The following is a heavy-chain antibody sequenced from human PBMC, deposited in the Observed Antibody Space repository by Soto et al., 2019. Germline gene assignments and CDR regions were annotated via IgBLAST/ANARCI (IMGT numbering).Heavy chain of an antibody. J-gene: IGHJ4*02. CDR1: GFTFINYA. D-gene: IGHD5-18*01. CDR3: AKDTVIGYGLVSFDY. CDR2: ISGDAGSA. V-gene: IGHV3-23*01. Sequence: EVQLLESGGGLVQPGGSLRLSCAASGFTFINYAMNWVRQAPGKGLEWVSGISGDAGSAYYADSVKGRFTISRDNSKNTLSLQMNSLRAEDTAVYYCAKDTVIGYGLVSFDYWGQGTLVAVSS.